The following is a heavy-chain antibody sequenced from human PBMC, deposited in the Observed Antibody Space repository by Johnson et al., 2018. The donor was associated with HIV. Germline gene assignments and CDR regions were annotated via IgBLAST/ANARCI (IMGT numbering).Heavy chain of an antibody. D-gene: IGHD3-10*01. J-gene: IGHJ3*02. CDR2: IWYDGSNK. CDR1: GFTFSSYG. V-gene: IGHV3-33*01. Sequence: QVQLMESGGGVVQPGRSLRLSCAASGFTFSSYGMHWVRQAPGKGLEWVAVIWYDGSNKYYADSVKGRFTISRDNSKNTLYLQMNSLRAEDTAVYYCALEAVRSTDAFDIWGQGTMVIVSS. CDR3: ALEAVRSTDAFDI.